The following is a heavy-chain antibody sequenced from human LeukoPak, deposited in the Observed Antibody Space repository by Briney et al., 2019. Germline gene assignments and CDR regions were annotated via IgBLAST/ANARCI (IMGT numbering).Heavy chain of an antibody. CDR1: GGSISSYY. J-gene: IGHJ4*02. Sequence: PSETLSLTCTVSGGSISSYYWSWIRQPPGKGLEWIGYIYYSGSTNYNPSLKSRVTISVDTSKNQFSLKLSSVTAADTAVYYCARRVRGYSGYDVFDYWGQGTLVTVSS. CDR3: ARRVRGYSGYDVFDY. CDR2: IYYSGST. V-gene: IGHV4-59*01. D-gene: IGHD5-12*01.